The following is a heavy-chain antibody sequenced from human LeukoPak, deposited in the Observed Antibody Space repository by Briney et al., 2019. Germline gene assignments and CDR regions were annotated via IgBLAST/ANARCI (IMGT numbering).Heavy chain of an antibody. D-gene: IGHD3-3*01. J-gene: IGHJ6*03. V-gene: IGHV1-69*13. CDR1: GGTFSNYG. CDR3: ARVLEVRPYYYYYMDV. CDR2: IDPLLGTT. Sequence: SVKVSCKASGGTFSNYGISWVRQAPGQGLEWMGGIDPLLGTTNHAQKFQDRVTFTADVSTSTAYMEVGSLRSEDSAVYYCARVLEVRPYYYYYMDVWGKGTTVTVSS.